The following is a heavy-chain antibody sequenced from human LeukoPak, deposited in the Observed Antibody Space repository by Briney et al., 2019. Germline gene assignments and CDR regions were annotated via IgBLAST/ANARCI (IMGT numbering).Heavy chain of an antibody. CDR2: IYHSGST. V-gene: IGHV4-38-2*02. CDR3: ARDPARITILEHQGYREDY. CDR1: GYSISSGYY. D-gene: IGHD3-3*01. J-gene: IGHJ4*02. Sequence: SETLSLTCTVSGYSISSGYYWGWIRQPPGKGLEWIGNIYHSGSTYYNPSLKSRVTISVDTSKNQFSLKLSSVTAADTAVYYCARDPARITILEHQGYREDYWGQGTLVTVSS.